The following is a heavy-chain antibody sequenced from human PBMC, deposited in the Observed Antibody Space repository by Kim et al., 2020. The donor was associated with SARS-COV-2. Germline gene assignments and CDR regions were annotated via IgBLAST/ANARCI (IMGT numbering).Heavy chain of an antibody. CDR2: VSYSGIT. D-gene: IGHD6-25*01. V-gene: IGHV4-61*01. CDR3: AGYSRITAGGSGGVDM. Sequence: SETLSLTCTVSGGSVNSDNYRWAWIRQPPGKGLEWIGYVSYSGITNYNPSHKSRVSASIDTCNNQFSLKLISVTAGGTGVYFCAGYSRITAGGSGGVDMWGQGTLVIVSS. J-gene: IGHJ4*03. CDR1: GGSVNSDNYR.